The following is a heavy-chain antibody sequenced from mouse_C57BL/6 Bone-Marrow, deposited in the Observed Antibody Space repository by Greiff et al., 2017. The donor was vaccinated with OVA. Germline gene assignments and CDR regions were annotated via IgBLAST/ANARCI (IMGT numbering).Heavy chain of an antibody. J-gene: IGHJ4*01. CDR3: ERKGEGFYDMDY. CDR1: GYAFSSSW. CDR2: IYPGDGDT. Sequence: QVRLKESGPELVKPGASVKISCKASGYAFSSSWMNWVKQRPGKGLEWIGRIYPGDGDTNYNGKFKGKATLTADKSSSTAYMQLSSLTSEDSAVYSCERKGEGFYDMDYWGQGASVTVSS. V-gene: IGHV1-82*01.